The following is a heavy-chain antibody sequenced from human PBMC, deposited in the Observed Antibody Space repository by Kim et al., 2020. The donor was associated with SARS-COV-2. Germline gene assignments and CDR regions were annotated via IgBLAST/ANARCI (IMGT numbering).Heavy chain of an antibody. V-gene: IGHV4-34*13. CDR3: ARSKYYDSSGPLDD. J-gene: IGHJ4*02. Sequence: KPSPKSRVTIPVETSKNQFSLKLRSVTAADTAVYYCARSKYYDSSGPLDDWGQGTLVTVSS. D-gene: IGHD3-22*01.